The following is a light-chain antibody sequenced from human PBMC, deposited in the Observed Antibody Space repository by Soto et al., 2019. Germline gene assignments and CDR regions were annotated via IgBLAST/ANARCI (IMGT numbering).Light chain of an antibody. V-gene: IGKV3-11*01. Sequence: EIVLTQSPATLSLSPGERATLSCRASQSISDFLAWYQQKPGQAPRLLIYDASKRATDIPDRFIGSGLGTDFTLTISSLEPEDFAVYYCHQRSNWPPFTFGGGTKVDIK. CDR1: QSISDF. CDR3: HQRSNWPPFT. J-gene: IGKJ4*01. CDR2: DAS.